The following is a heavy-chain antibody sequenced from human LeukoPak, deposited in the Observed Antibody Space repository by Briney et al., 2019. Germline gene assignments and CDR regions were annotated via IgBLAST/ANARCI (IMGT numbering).Heavy chain of an antibody. D-gene: IGHD6-13*01. CDR1: GFTFSSYA. CDR3: AKGESSNWYYFDY. CDR2: ISGSGGST. Sequence: PGGSLRLSCAASGFTFSSYAMSWVRQAPGKGLEWVSAISGSGGSTYYADSVKGRFTISRDNSKNTLYLQMSSLRAEDTALYYCAKGESSNWYYFDYWGQGTLVTVSS. J-gene: IGHJ4*02. V-gene: IGHV3-23*01.